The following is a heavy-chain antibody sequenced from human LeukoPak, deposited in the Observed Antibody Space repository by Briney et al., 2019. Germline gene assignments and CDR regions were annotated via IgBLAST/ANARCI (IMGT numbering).Heavy chain of an antibody. CDR3: ARGRVVVPAAFLDY. D-gene: IGHD2-2*01. CDR2: ISSSSSTI. J-gene: IGHJ4*02. CDR1: GFTFSSYS. Sequence: PGGSLRLSCAASGFTFSSYSMNWVRQAPGKGLEWGSYISSSSSTIYYADSVKGRFTISRDNAKNSLYLQMNSLRDEDTAVYYCARGRVVVPAAFLDYWGQGTLVTVSS. V-gene: IGHV3-48*02.